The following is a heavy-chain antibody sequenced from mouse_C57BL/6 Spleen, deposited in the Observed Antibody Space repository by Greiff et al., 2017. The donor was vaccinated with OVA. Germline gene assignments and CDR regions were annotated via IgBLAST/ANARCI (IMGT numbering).Heavy chain of an antibody. Sequence: VQLQQSGAELVKPGASVKLSCKASGYTFTSYWMQWVKQRPGQGLEWIGEIDPSDSYTNYNPKFKGKATLTVDTSSSTAYMQLSSQTSEDSAVYYCARTFITTVVPLDYWGQGTTLTVSS. CDR1: GYTFTSYW. CDR2: IDPSDSYT. V-gene: IGHV1-50*01. CDR3: ARTFITTVVPLDY. J-gene: IGHJ2*01. D-gene: IGHD1-1*01.